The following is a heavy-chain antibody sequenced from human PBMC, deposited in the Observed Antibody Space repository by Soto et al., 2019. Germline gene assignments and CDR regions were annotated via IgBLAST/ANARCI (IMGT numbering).Heavy chain of an antibody. CDR2: IIPIFGTA. CDR1: GGTFSSYA. Sequence: SVKVSCKASGGTFSSYAISLVRQASGQGLEWMGGIIPIFGTANYAQKFQGRVTITADESTSTAYMELSSLRSEDTAVYYCARESTTVTYDYWGQGTLVTVSS. D-gene: IGHD4-17*01. J-gene: IGHJ4*02. V-gene: IGHV1-69*13. CDR3: ARESTTVTYDY.